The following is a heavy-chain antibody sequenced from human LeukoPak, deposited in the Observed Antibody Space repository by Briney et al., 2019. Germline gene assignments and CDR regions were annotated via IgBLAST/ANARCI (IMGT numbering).Heavy chain of an antibody. CDR2: INPNSGGT. CDR3: ARVRQVVPAAMVDYYYGMDD. V-gene: IGHV1-2*04. Sequence: GASVKVSCKASGYTFTVYYMHWVRQAPGQGLEWMGWINPNSGGTNYAQKFQGWVTMTRDTSISTAYMELSRLRSDDTAVYYRARVRQVVPAAMVDYYYGMDDWGQGTTVTVSS. J-gene: IGHJ6*02. CDR1: GYTFTVYY. D-gene: IGHD2-2*01.